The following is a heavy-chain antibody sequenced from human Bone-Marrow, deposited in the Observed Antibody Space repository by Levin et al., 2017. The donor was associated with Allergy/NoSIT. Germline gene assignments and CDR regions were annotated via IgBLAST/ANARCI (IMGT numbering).Heavy chain of an antibody. J-gene: IGHJ6*04. V-gene: IGHV4-39*01. CDR1: GGSISSSSYY. CDR3: AVRVGYDFWSGYYPRWDV. D-gene: IGHD3-3*01. CDR2: IYYSGST. Sequence: SETLSLTCTVSGGSISSSSYYWGWIRQPPGKGLEWIGSIYYSGSTYYNPSLKSRVTISVDTSKNQFSLKLSSVTAADTAVYYCAVRVGYDFWSGYYPRWDVWGKGTTVTVSS.